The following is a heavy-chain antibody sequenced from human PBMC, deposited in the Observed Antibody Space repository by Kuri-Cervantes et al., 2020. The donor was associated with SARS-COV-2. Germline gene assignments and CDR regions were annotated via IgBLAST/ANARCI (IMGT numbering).Heavy chain of an antibody. CDR1: GGSLSDYY. Sequence: GSLRLSCAVYGGSLSDYYWSCIRQPPGKGLEWIGEINPTGGTNYNPSLNSRLTISPDTPGSQFSLKLSSGTASDTVIYYCARGTWGGGAYWGQGTLVTVSS. D-gene: IGHD3-16*01. J-gene: IGHJ4*02. V-gene: IGHV4-34*01. CDR3: ARGTWGGGAY. CDR2: INPTGGT.